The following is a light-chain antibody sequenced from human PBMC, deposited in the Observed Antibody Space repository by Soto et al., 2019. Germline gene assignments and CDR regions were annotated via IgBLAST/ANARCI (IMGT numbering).Light chain of an antibody. CDR1: QSISRS. J-gene: IGKJ1*01. V-gene: IGKV1-5*01. CDR2: DVS. Sequence: INMTNSPSTLCASLEDMVTMTFRARQSISRSLAWDQQKPGKAPNLLIYDVSSLESGVPSRFSGSGSGTEFTLTISSLQPDDFATYYCQQYNTFWTVGQGTKVDIK. CDR3: QQYNTFWT.